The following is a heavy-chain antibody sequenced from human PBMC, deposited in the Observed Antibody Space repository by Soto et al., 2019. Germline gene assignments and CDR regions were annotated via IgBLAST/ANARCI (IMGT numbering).Heavy chain of an antibody. Sequence: SETLSLTCAVYGGSFSGYYWSWIRQPPGKGLEWIGEINHSGSTHYNPSLKSRVIISVDTSKNQFSLKLSSVTAADTAVYYCARIQTMVTTPLYMDVWGKGTTVTVSS. CDR3: ARIQTMVTTPLYMDV. CDR2: INHSGST. D-gene: IGHD4-17*01. J-gene: IGHJ6*03. CDR1: GGSFSGYY. V-gene: IGHV4-34*01.